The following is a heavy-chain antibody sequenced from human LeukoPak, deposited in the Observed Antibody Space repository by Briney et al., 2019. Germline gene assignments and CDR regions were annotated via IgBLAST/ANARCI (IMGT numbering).Heavy chain of an antibody. D-gene: IGHD3-10*01. CDR3: ARDDYGSGSYYPYYFDY. CDR1: GGSISSSSYY. Sequence: SETLSLTCTVSGGSISSSSYYWGWIRQPPGKGLEWIGSIYYSGSTYYNPSLKSRVTISVDTSKNQSSLKLSSVTAADTAVYYCARDDYGSGSYYPYYFDYWGQGTLVTVSS. V-gene: IGHV4-39*07. J-gene: IGHJ4*02. CDR2: IYYSGST.